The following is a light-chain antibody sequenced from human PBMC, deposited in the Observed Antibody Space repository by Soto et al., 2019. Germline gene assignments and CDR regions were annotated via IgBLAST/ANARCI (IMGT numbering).Light chain of an antibody. CDR2: EGT. J-gene: IGLJ2*01. CDR1: SNDVGGYIY. Sequence: QSVLTQPASVSGSPGQSVTISCTGTSNDVGGYIYVSWYQQYPGKAPKLMIYEGTNRPSGVSDRFSGSQSGNTASLAISGLDAEDDGDYCCSSYTSRSTVLFGGGTKLTVL. CDR3: SSYTSRSTVL. V-gene: IGLV2-14*01.